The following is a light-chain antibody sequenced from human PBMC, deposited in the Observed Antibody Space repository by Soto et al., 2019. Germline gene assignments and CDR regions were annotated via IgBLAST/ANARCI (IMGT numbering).Light chain of an antibody. CDR1: SNDVGGYNY. CDR2: EVS. J-gene: IGLJ2*01. Sequence: QSALTQPASVSGSPGQSITISCTGTSNDVGGYNYVSWYQQHPGKVPKLMIYEVSNRPSGVSNRFSGSKSGNTASLTISGLQAEEEADYYCSSYSSSRTLVFGGGTK. CDR3: SSYSSSRTLV. V-gene: IGLV2-14*01.